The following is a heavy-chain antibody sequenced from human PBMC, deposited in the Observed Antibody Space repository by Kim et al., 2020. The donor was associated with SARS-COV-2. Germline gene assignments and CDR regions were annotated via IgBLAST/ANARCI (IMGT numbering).Heavy chain of an antibody. V-gene: IGHV1-8*01. CDR3: ARVPTPTIFGLVIKLSSYYYYMDV. CDR1: GYTFTSYD. CDR2: MNPNSGNT. J-gene: IGHJ6*03. D-gene: IGHD3-3*01. Sequence: ASVKVSCKASGYTFTSYDINWVRQATGQGLEWMGWMNPNSGNTGYAQKFQGRVTMTRNTSISTAYMELSSLRSEDTAVYYCARVPTPTIFGLVIKLSSYYYYMDVWGKGTTVTVSS.